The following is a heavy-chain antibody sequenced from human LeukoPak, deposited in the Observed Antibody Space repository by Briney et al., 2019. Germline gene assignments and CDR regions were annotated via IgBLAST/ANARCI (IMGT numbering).Heavy chain of an antibody. CDR2: IWYGGSNK. V-gene: IGHV3-30*02. J-gene: IGHJ4*02. CDR3: AKESGITGTSGGTDYFDY. CDR1: GFTFSSYG. Sequence: GGSLRLSCAASGFTFSSYGMHWVRQAPGKGLEWVAVIWYGGSNKYYADSVKGRFTISRDNSKNTLYLQMNSLRAEDTAVYYCAKESGITGTSGGTDYFDYWGQGTLVTVSS. D-gene: IGHD1-7*01.